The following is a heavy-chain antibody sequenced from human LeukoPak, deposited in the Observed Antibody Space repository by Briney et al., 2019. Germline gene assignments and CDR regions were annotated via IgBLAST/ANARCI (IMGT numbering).Heavy chain of an antibody. Sequence: GGSLRLSCAASGFTFSSYGMHWVRQAPGKGLEWVAVISYDGSNKYYADSVKGRFTISRDNSKNTLYLQMNSLRAEDTAVYYCANVYYDSSGDDYWGQGTLVTVSS. D-gene: IGHD3-22*01. CDR2: ISYDGSNK. V-gene: IGHV3-30*18. CDR3: ANVYYDSSGDDY. J-gene: IGHJ4*02. CDR1: GFTFSSYG.